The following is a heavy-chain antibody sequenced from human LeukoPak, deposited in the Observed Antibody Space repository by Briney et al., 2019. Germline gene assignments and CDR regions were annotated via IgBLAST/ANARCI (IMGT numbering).Heavy chain of an antibody. J-gene: IGHJ4*02. Sequence: GRSLRLSCAVSGFTFDDYAMHWVRQAPGKGLEWVSGISWNSGSIGYADSVKGRFTISRDNAKNSLYLQMNSLRAEDTALYYCAKDIGYSYGYYFDYWGQGTLVTVSS. CDR3: AKDIGYSYGYYFDY. V-gene: IGHV3-9*01. CDR2: ISWNSGSI. CDR1: GFTFDDYA. D-gene: IGHD5-18*01.